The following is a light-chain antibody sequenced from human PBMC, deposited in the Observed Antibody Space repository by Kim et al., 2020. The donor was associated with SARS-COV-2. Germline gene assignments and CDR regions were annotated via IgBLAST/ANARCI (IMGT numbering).Light chain of an antibody. Sequence: GERATLSCRASQSVSSSYLAWYQQKPGQAPRLLIYGASSRATGIPDRFSGSGSGTDFTLTISRLEPEDFAVYYCQQYGSSPPLTFGGGTKVDIK. CDR3: QQYGSSPPLT. V-gene: IGKV3-20*01. J-gene: IGKJ4*01. CDR1: QSVSSSY. CDR2: GAS.